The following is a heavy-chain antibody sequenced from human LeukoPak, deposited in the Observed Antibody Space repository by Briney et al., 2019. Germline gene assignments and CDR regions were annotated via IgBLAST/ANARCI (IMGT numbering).Heavy chain of an antibody. D-gene: IGHD3-16*02. CDR1: GFTFSSYW. J-gene: IGHJ4*02. CDR2: INSDGSST. Sequence: GGSLRLSCAASGFTFSSYWMHWVPQAPGKGLVWVSRINSDGSSTSYADSVKGRFTISRDNAKNTLYLQMNSLRAEDTAVYYCARGDYVWGSYRPFDYWGQGTLVTVSS. CDR3: ARGDYVWGSYRPFDY. V-gene: IGHV3-74*01.